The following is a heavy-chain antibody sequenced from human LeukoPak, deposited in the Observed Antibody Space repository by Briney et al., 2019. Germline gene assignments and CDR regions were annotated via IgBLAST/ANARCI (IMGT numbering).Heavy chain of an antibody. D-gene: IGHD3-9*01. J-gene: IGHJ6*03. CDR2: IYTSGST. Sequence: SETLSLTCTVSGGSISSGSYYWSWIRQPAGKGLEWIGRIYTSGSTNYNPSLKSRVTISVDTSKNQFSLKLSSVTAADTAVYYCARDCKGFRSVSKGDILTGYPQRGYYYYYMDVWGKGTTVTISS. CDR3: ARDCKGFRSVSKGDILTGYPQRGYYYYYMDV. V-gene: IGHV4-61*02. CDR1: GGSISSGSYY.